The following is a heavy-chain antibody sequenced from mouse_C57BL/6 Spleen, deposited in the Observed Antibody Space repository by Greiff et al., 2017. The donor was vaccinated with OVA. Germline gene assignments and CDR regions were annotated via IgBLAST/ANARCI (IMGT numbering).Heavy chain of an antibody. CDR3: ARDAPIYYGSSHWYFDV. D-gene: IGHD1-1*01. Sequence: VQLQQPGAELVKPGASVKLSCKASGYTFTSYWMHWVKQRPGQGLEWIGMIHPNSGSTNYNEKFKSKATLTVDKSSSTAYMQLSSLTSEDSAVYYCARDAPIYYGSSHWYFDVWGTGTTVTVSS. CDR2: IHPNSGST. J-gene: IGHJ1*03. CDR1: GYTFTSYW. V-gene: IGHV1-64*01.